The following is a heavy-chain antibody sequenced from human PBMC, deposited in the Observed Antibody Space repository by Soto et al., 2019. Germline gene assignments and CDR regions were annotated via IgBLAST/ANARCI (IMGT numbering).Heavy chain of an antibody. CDR3: ARDKDQYDFWGGTLHS. CDR1: NFVFSVYS. V-gene: IGHV3-30-3*01. D-gene: IGHD3-3*01. J-gene: IGHJ4*02. CDR2: ISYDGGNK. Sequence: QLVESGGGVVQPERSMRLSCTASNFVFSVYSLHWVRQAPGKGLEWVALISYDGGNKYYADSVKGRFTISRDNSNNTLSLHMTSRRREDTAVYYCARDKDQYDFWGGTLHSWGQGTLVTVSS.